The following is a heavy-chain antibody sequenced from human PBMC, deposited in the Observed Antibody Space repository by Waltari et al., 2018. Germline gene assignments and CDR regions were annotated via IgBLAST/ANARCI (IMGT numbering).Heavy chain of an antibody. CDR2: IIPIFGTA. Sequence: QVQLVQSGAEVQKPGSSVKVSCQASGAPFSSYAISWVRQAPGQGLEWMGRIIPIFGTANYAQKFQGRVTITADKSTSTAYMELSSLRSEDTAVYYCAGERRGSIAARYYSTWGQGTLVTVSS. CDR1: GAPFSSYA. V-gene: IGHV1-69*08. D-gene: IGHD6-6*01. CDR3: AGERRGSIAARYYST. J-gene: IGHJ5*02.